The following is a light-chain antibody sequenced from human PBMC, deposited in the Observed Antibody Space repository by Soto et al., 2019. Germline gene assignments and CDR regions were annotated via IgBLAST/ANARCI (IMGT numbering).Light chain of an antibody. V-gene: IGKV1-39*01. CDR2: AAS. CDR3: QQTYTFPNA. CDR1: HAISSS. J-gene: IGKJ1*01. Sequence: DIQMTQSPSSLSASVGARVTITCRSSHAISSSVSWYQHEPRKAPRLLIYAASSLHSGVPSRFSASGSGTDFTLTISGLQPEDFATYFCQQTYTFPNAFGQGTQVEIK.